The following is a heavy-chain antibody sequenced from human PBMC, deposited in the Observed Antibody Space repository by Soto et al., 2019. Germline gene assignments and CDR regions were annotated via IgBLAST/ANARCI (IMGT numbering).Heavy chain of an antibody. J-gene: IGHJ6*03. CDR2: MNPNSGNT. CDR1: GYTFTSYD. V-gene: IGHV1-8*01. Sequence: ASVKVSCKASGYTFTSYDINWVRQATGQGLEWMGWMNPNSGNTGYAQKFQGRVTMTRNTSISTAYMELSSLRSEDTAVYYCARGRGDYDLYYYYYVEVWGKGTTVTVSS. CDR3: ARGRGDYDLYYYYYVEV. D-gene: IGHD4-17*01.